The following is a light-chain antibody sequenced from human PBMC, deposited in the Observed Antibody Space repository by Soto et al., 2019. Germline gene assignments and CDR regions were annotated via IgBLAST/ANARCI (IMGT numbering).Light chain of an antibody. CDR2: GAL. CDR1: QSVSKSF. V-gene: IGKV3-20*01. CDR3: LQYGDSFPWT. J-gene: IGKJ1*01. Sequence: EIVLTQSPGTLSMSPGERVALSCRASQSVSKSFVAWYQQKPGQAPRLLIYGALSRATGIPDRFSGSGYGTDFTLTISRLEPEDLAVYYCLQYGDSFPWTFGQGTKVEIK.